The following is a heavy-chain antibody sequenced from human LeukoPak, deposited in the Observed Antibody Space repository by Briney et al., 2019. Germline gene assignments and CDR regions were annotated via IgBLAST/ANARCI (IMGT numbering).Heavy chain of an antibody. J-gene: IGHJ6*03. CDR3: ARASQIPPPYYNYMDV. V-gene: IGHV4-4*03. CDR2: FYHSGST. CDR1: GGSISRSNG. Sequence: PPETLSLPCAVSGGSISRSNGWSWVRQPPGKGLEWIGEFYHSGSTNYNPSLKSRVTISVDKYNNHFSLKLSSVTAADPAVYYCARASQIPPPYYNYMDVWGKGTTVTVSS.